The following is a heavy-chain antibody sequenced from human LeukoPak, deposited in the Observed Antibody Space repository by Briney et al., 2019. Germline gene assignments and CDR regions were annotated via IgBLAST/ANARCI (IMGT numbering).Heavy chain of an antibody. CDR1: GFTFSSDA. D-gene: IGHD4-11*01. J-gene: IGHJ4*02. Sequence: GGPLRLSCAASGFTFSSDAMSWVRQAPGKGLEWVSGISNSGSSTNYADSVKGRFTISRDNSKNTLYLQMNSLRAEDTAVYYCASRYFDYWGQGTLVTVSS. CDR2: ISNSGSST. CDR3: ASRYFDY. V-gene: IGHV3-23*01.